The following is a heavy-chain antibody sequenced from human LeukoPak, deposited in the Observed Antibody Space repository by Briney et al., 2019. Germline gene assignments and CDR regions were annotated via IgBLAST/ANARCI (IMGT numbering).Heavy chain of an antibody. CDR1: GFTFSSYS. J-gene: IGHJ4*02. CDR2: ICSSSSYI. D-gene: IGHD2-2*01. Sequence: NPGGSLRLFCAASGFTFSSYSMNWVRQAPGKGLEWVSSICSSSSYIYYADSVKGRFTISRDNAKNSLYLQMNSLRAEDTAVYYCARSGYCSSTSCYPYDYWGQGTLVTVSS. CDR3: ARSGYCSSTSCYPYDY. V-gene: IGHV3-21*01.